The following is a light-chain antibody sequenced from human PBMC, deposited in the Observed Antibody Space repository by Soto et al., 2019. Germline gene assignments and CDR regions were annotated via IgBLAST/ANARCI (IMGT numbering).Light chain of an antibody. CDR3: QQSYSTPPT. V-gene: IGKV1-39*01. CDR2: AAS. Sequence: DIKMTQSPSSLSASVGDRATITCRASQSISSYLNWYQQNPGKAPKLLISAASSLQSEVPSRFSGSGSGTDFTLTISTRQPEDFATYYCQQSYSTPPTFGQGTKVEIK. J-gene: IGKJ1*01. CDR1: QSISSY.